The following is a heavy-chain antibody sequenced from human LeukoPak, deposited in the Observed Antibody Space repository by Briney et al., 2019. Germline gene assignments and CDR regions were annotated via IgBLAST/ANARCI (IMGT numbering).Heavy chain of an antibody. Sequence: PGGSLRLSCAASGFTFSRYAMSWVRQAPGKGLEWVSAISGSGGSTYYADSGKGRFTIPRDSSKNTLYLQMNSLRAEDTAVYYCAKGASGSYYFDYWGQGTLVTVSS. D-gene: IGHD6-19*01. CDR2: ISGSGGST. J-gene: IGHJ4*02. CDR1: GFTFSRYA. CDR3: AKGASGSYYFDY. V-gene: IGHV3-23*01.